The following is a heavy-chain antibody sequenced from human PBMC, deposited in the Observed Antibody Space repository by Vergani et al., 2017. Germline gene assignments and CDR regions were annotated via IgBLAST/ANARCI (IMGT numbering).Heavy chain of an antibody. CDR2: IYYSGRT. J-gene: IGHJ4*02. CDR3: ARDSAVGGTFDS. CDR1: GDSISSSSYY. V-gene: IGHV4-39*07. Sequence: QLQLQESGPGLVKPSETLSLTCTVSGDSISSSSYYWGWIRQPPGKGLEWIGRIYYSGRTDYNPSLESRVTISVDTSKNTFSLKLNSVTAADTAIYYCARDSAVGGTFDSWGQGTLVSVSS. D-gene: IGHD1-26*01.